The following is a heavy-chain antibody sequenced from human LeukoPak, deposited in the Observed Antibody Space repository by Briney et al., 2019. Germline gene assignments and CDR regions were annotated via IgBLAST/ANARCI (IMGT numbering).Heavy chain of an antibody. Sequence: SETLSLTCTVSGYSISSGYYWGWIRQPPGKGLEWIGSIYHSGSTYYNPSLKSRVTISGDTSKNQFSLKLSSVPAADTAVYYCARGLGEGYPDYWGQGTLVTVSP. CDR3: ARGLGEGYPDY. CDR1: GYSISSGYY. D-gene: IGHD5-24*01. V-gene: IGHV4-38-2*02. J-gene: IGHJ4*02. CDR2: IYHSGST.